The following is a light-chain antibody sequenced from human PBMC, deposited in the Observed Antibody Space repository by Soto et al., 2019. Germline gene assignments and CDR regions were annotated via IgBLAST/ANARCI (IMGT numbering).Light chain of an antibody. V-gene: IGKV3-15*01. CDR2: GAS. Sequence: EAVLTQSPATLSVFPGERATRSCRASQRVATNLAWYQQRPGQAPRLLIYGASTLQSGVPSRFSGTASGTDFTLTINSLQPEDFATYYCQQFNNWPGTFGPGTKVDIK. CDR3: QQFNNWPGT. J-gene: IGKJ3*01. CDR1: QRVATN.